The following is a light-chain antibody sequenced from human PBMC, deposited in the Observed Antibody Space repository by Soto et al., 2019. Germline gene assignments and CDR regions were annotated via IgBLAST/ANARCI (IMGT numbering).Light chain of an antibody. V-gene: IGKV1-8*01. CDR3: QQYYSYPYT. J-gene: IGKJ2*01. CDR1: QGISSY. CDR2: AAS. Sequence: AVRMTQSPSSFSASTGDRVTITCRASQGISSYLAWYQQKPGKAPKLLIYAASTLQSGVPSRFSGSGSGTDFTLTISCLQSEDFATYYCQQYYSYPYTSGQGTKQEIK.